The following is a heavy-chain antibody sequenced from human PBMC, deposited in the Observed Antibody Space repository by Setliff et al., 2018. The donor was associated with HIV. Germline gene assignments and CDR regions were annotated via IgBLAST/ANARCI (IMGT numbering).Heavy chain of an antibody. CDR1: GFTFSSYE. J-gene: IGHJ4*02. Sequence: PGGSLRLSCTASGFTFSSYEMNWVRQAPGKGLEWVSYISGSGSTIHYADSVKGRFTISRDNAKNSLYLQMNSLKTEDTAMYYCAASRDGSIHDYWGQGTLVTVSS. V-gene: IGHV3-48*03. D-gene: IGHD3-10*01. CDR3: AASRDGSIHDY. CDR2: ISGSGSTI.